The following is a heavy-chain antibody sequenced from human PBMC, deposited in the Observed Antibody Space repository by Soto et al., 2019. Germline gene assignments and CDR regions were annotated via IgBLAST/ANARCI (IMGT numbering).Heavy chain of an antibody. Sequence: ASVKVSCKASGYTFTSYGISWVRQAPGQGLEWMGWINPNSGGTNYAQKFQGWVTMTRDTSISTAYMELSRLRSDDTAVYYCARDSFISSSQYYYYYYYGMDVWGQGTTVTVSS. CDR3: ARDSFISSSQYYYYYYYGMDV. CDR1: GYTFTSYG. CDR2: INPNSGGT. J-gene: IGHJ6*02. D-gene: IGHD6-13*01. V-gene: IGHV1-2*04.